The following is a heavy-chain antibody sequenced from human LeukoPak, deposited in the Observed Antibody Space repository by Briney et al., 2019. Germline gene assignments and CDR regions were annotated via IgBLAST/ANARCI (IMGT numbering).Heavy chain of an antibody. CDR2: IGGGNADT. J-gene: IGHJ3*02. CDR1: GFTFSTYS. V-gene: IGHV3-23*01. CDR3: AKDSGPYGGHDFDM. Sequence: PGGSLRLSCVASGFTFSTYSMNWVRQAPGKGLEWVSTIGGGNADTFYSDSVKGRFTVSRDNPKNTLYLQMNSLRAEDTALYYCAKDSGPYGGHDFDMWGQGTMVTVSS. D-gene: IGHD3-10*01.